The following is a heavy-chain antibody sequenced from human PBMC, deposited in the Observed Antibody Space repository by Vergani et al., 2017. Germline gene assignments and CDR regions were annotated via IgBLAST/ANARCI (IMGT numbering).Heavy chain of an antibody. J-gene: IGHJ5*02. CDR1: GGSISSSSYY. Sequence: QLQLQESGPGLVKPSETLSLTCTVSGGSISSSSYYWGWIRQPPGKGLEWIGSIYYSGSTYYNPSLKSRVTISVDTSKNQFSLTLSSVTAADTAVYYCACRYYDFWGGYGGGWFDPWGQGTLVTVSS. CDR2: IYYSGST. CDR3: ACRYYDFWGGYGGGWFDP. D-gene: IGHD3-3*01. V-gene: IGHV4-39*01.